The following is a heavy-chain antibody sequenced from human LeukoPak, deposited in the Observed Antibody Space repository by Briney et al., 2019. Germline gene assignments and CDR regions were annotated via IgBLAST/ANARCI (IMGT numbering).Heavy chain of an antibody. D-gene: IGHD2-21*02. CDR1: GGSISSGDYY. V-gene: IGHV4-30-4*01. CDR2: IYYSGST. CDR3: ARHETDNWFDP. J-gene: IGHJ5*02. Sequence: PSETLSLACTVSGGSISSGDYYWSWIRQPPGKGLEWIGYIYYSGSTYYNPSLKSRVTISVDTSKNQFSLKLSSVTAADTAVYYCARHETDNWFDPWGQGTLVTVSS.